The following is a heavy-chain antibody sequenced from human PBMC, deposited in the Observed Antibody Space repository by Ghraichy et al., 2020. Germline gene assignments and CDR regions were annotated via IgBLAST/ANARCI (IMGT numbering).Heavy chain of an antibody. CDR2: INPSGGST. J-gene: IGHJ5*02. D-gene: IGHD4-17*01. Sequence: ASVKVSCKASGYTFTSYYMHWVRQAPGQGLEWMGIINPSGGSTSYAQKFQGRVTMTRDTSTSTVYMELSSLRSEDTAVYYCARDRINDYGDYYNWFDPWGQGTLVTVSS. CDR1: GYTFTSYY. V-gene: IGHV1-46*01. CDR3: ARDRINDYGDYYNWFDP.